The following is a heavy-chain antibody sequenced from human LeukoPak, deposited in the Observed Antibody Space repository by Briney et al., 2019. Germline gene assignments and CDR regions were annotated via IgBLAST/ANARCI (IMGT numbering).Heavy chain of an antibody. V-gene: IGHV1-2*02. CDR1: GYTFTGYY. D-gene: IGHD1-14*01. CDR3: ARGAWYNGAYTALHYFDY. CDR2: INPNSGGT. Sequence: ASVKVSCKASGYTFTGYYMHWVRQAPGQGLEWMGWINPNSGGTNYAQKFQDKVTMTRDTSISTAYMELSSLRSEDTAIYYCARGAWYNGAYTALHYFDYWGQGTLVTVSS. J-gene: IGHJ4*02.